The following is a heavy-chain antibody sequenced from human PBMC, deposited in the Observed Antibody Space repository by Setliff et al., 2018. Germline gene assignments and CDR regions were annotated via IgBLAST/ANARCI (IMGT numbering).Heavy chain of an antibody. D-gene: IGHD6-13*01. J-gene: IGHJ5*02. V-gene: IGHV4-4*07. CDR2: IYIGGSA. CDR1: GGSISSYY. CDR3: ARIIPAAPHKINWFDP. Sequence: PSETLSLTCTVSGGSISSYYWSWIRQPAGKGLEWIGHIYIGGSANYNPSLKSRVTMSVDTSKNQVSLKLNSMTAADTAVYYCARIIPAAPHKINWFDPWGQGTLVTVSS.